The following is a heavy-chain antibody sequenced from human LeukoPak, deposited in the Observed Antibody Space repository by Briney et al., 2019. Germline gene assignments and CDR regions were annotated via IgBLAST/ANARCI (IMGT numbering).Heavy chain of an antibody. CDR1: GVSIRSNY. V-gene: IGHV4-59*08. Sequence: PSETLSLTCTVSGVSIRSNYWTWIRQPPGKGLEWIGYIYYSGSTSYNPSLKSRVTILVDTSKNQFSLKLRSVTAADTAVYYCARHERDVSLDHAFDIWGQGTMVTVSS. CDR2: IYYSGST. D-gene: IGHD5-24*01. CDR3: ARHERDVSLDHAFDI. J-gene: IGHJ3*02.